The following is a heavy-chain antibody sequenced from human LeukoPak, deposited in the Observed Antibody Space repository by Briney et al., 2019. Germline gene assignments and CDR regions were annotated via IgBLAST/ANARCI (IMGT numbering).Heavy chain of an antibody. CDR3: ARLTSGWDQLLWFDAFDI. V-gene: IGHV4-59*08. J-gene: IGHJ3*02. D-gene: IGHD2-2*01. CDR2: IYYSGST. CDR1: GGSISSYY. Sequence: ASETLSLTCTVSGGSISSYYWSWIRQPPGKGLEWIGYIYYSGSTNYNPSLKSRVTISVDTSKNQFSLKLSSVTAADTAVYYCARLTSGWDQLLWFDAFDIWGQGTMVTVSS.